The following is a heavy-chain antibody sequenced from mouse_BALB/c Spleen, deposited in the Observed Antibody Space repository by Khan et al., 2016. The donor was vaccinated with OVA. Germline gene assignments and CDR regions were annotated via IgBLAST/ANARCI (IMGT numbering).Heavy chain of an antibody. Sequence: QVQLKESGAELARPGASVKMSCKASGYTFTSYTIHWIKKRPGQGLEWIGYINPTNGYTNYNQKFKDKATLTTDKSSTPAYLQLSSLTSDDSAVYNCVRDGAYHRNDGWFAYWGQGTLLTVSA. CDR2: INPTNGYT. V-gene: IGHV1-4*01. D-gene: IGHD2-14*01. CDR3: VRDGAYHRNDGWFAY. J-gene: IGHJ3*01. CDR1: GYTFTSYT.